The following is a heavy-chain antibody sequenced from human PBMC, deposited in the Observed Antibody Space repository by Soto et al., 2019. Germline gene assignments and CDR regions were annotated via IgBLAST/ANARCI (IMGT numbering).Heavy chain of an antibody. CDR1: GFTFSSYG. V-gene: IGHV3-33*01. D-gene: IGHD6-13*01. CDR3: ARELDPWAGGSSSWYDY. J-gene: IGHJ4*02. CDR2: IWYDGSNK. Sequence: QVQLVESGGGVVQPGRSLRLSCAASGFTFSSYGMHWVRQAPGKGLEWVAVIWYDGSNKYYADSVKGRFTISRDNSKNTRYLQMNSLRAEDTAVYYCARELDPWAGGSSSWYDYWGQGTLVTVSS.